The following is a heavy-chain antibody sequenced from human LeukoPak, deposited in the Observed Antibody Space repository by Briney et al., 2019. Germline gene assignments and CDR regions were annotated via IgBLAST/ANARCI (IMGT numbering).Heavy chain of an antibody. Sequence: ASVEVSCKASGYTFTVYYMHWVRQAPGQGFEWMVWITPNDGDTNYAQKFQGRFTMTRDTSPSTPHMEVSRLRADGTAVYYCARANFLYCCSTTCLFVYWGQGTLVTVSS. CDR3: ARANFLYCCSTTCLFVY. V-gene: IGHV1-2*02. CDR2: ITPNDGDT. J-gene: IGHJ4*02. CDR1: GYTFTVYY. D-gene: IGHD2-2*01.